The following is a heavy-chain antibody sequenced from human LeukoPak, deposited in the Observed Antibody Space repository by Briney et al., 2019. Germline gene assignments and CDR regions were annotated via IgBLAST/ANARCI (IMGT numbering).Heavy chain of an antibody. Sequence: GASVKVSCKASGYTFTSYDINWVRQATGQGLEWMGWMNPNSGNTGYAQKFQGRVTMTRNTSISTAYMELSSLRSEDTAVYYCARAYSSGWYQSLYYYYYMDVWGKGTTVTISS. CDR1: GYTFTSYD. V-gene: IGHV1-8*01. CDR2: MNPNSGNT. J-gene: IGHJ6*03. D-gene: IGHD6-19*01. CDR3: ARAYSSGWYQSLYYYYYMDV.